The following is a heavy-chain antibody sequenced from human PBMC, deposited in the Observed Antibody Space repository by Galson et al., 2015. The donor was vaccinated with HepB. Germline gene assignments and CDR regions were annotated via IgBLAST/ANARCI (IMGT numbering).Heavy chain of an antibody. CDR3: ARDPPDYYGSGSILGFDY. D-gene: IGHD3-10*01. J-gene: IGHJ4*02. Sequence: SVKVSCKASGYTFTSYYMHWVRQAPGQGLEWMGIINPSGGSTSYAQKFQGRVTMTRDTSTSTVYMELSSLRSEDTAVYYCARDPPDYYGSGSILGFDYWGQGTLVTVSS. CDR1: GYTFTSYY. V-gene: IGHV1-46*03. CDR2: INPSGGST.